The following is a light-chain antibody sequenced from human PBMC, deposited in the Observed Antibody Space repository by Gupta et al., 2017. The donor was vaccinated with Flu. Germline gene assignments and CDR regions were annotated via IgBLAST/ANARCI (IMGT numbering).Light chain of an antibody. V-gene: IGKV3-11*01. CDR2: DAS. J-gene: IGKJ1*01. Sequence: PAPLSLSPVERATTSCRASQGVSSDLAWYQQKPGQAPRLLIHDASNRDTGIPARFSGSGSGTDFILTISSLEPEDFAVYYCQQRRRWPRTFGQGTKVEIK. CDR1: QGVSSD. CDR3: QQRRRWPRT.